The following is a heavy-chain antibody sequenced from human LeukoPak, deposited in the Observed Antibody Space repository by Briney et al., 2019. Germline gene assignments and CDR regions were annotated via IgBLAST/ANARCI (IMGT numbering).Heavy chain of an antibody. CDR2: ISGSGGIT. CDR1: GFTFSSHA. V-gene: IGHV3-23*01. J-gene: IGHJ4*02. D-gene: IGHD3-22*01. CDR3: AKDIGLYYYDT. Sequence: PGGSLRLSCAASGFTFSSHAMSWVRQAPGKGLEWVSVISGSGGITYYADSVKGRFTISRDNSKNTLYLQMNSLRAEDTAVYYCAKDIGLYYYDTWGQGTLVTVSS.